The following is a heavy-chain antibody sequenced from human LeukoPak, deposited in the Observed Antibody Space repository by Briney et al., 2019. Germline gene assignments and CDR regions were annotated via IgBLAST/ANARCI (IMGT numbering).Heavy chain of an antibody. J-gene: IGHJ6*02. V-gene: IGHV1-3*01. CDR3: ARRGEWLVGGVYYGMDV. Sequence: ASVKVSCKASGGTFSSYAISWVRQAPGQRLEWMGWINAGNGNTKYSQKFQGRVTITRDTSASTAYMELSSLRSEDTAVYYCARRGEWLVGGVYYGMDVWGQGTTVTVSS. D-gene: IGHD6-19*01. CDR1: GGTFSSYA. CDR2: INAGNGNT.